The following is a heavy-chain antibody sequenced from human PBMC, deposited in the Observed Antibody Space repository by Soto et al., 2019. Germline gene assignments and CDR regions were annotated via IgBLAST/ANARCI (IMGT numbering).Heavy chain of an antibody. V-gene: IGHV3-30-3*01. CDR3: ARERVEYGDYQFYGMDV. J-gene: IGHJ6*02. D-gene: IGHD2-15*01. CDR2: IAYDGTKK. Sequence: GGSLRLSCAASGFSFSSYAMHWVRQAPGKGLEWVAVIAYDGTKKYYEDSVKGRFTISRDNYNTLYLQMNSLRGEDTAVYYCARERVEYGDYQFYGMDVWGQGPTVTV. CDR1: GFSFSSYA.